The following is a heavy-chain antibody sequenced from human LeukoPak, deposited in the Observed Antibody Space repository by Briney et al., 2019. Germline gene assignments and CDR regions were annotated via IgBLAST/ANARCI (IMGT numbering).Heavy chain of an antibody. J-gene: IGHJ1*01. CDR2: ISGSGGST. CDR1: GFTFSSYA. Sequence: GGSLRLSCAASGFTFSSYAMSWVRQAPGKGLERVSAISGSGGSTYYADSVKGRFTISRDNSKNTLYLQMNSLRAEDTAVYYCATYSSLNAREFQYWGQGTLVTVSS. D-gene: IGHD3-22*01. CDR3: ATYSSLNAREFQY. V-gene: IGHV3-23*01.